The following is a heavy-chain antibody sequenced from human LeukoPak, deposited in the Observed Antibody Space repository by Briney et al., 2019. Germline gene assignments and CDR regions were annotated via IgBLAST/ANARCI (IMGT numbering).Heavy chain of an antibody. Sequence: SETLSLTCTVSGASINSHYWSWMRQPPGKGLELIGYMYYTGSTNYNPSLKSRATISLDTSRSHFSLNLNSVTAADTAVYYCTRVLPGGYSYRATDSWGQGTLVIVSS. J-gene: IGHJ4*02. CDR2: MYYTGST. CDR3: TRVLPGGYSYRATDS. D-gene: IGHD5-18*01. V-gene: IGHV4-59*11. CDR1: GASINSHY.